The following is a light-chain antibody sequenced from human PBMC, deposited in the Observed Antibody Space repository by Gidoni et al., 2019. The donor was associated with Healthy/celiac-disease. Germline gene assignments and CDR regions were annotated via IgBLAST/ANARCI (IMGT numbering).Light chain of an antibody. CDR3: QQYYSYPRVT. CDR2: AAS. V-gene: IGKV1-8*01. J-gene: IGKJ4*01. Sequence: AIRMTQSPSSLSASTGDRITNTCRASQGTSSYLAWYQQKPGQAPKLLIYAASTLQRGAPSRFSGSGSGTDFTLTISCLQSEDFATYDCQQYYSYPRVTFGGXTKVEIK. CDR1: QGTSSY.